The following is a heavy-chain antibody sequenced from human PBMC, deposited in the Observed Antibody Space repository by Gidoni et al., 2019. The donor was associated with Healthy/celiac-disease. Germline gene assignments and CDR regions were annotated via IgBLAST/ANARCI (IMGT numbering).Heavy chain of an antibody. V-gene: IGHV4-39*01. Sequence: QLQLQESGPGLVKPSETLSLTCTVSGGSISSSSYYWGWIRQPPGKGLEWIGSIYYSGSTYYNPSLKSRVTISVDTSKNQFSLKLSSVTAADTAVYYCARLGYYDFWSGYLDYWGQGTLVTVSS. D-gene: IGHD3-3*01. CDR2: IYYSGST. CDR1: GGSISSSSYY. CDR3: ARLGYYDFWSGYLDY. J-gene: IGHJ4*02.